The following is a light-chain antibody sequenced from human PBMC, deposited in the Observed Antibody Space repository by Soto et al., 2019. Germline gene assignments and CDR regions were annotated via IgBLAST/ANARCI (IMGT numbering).Light chain of an antibody. Sequence: DIRMTQSPSTLSASVGDRVTITCRASQSISSRLAWYQQKPGKAPKLLIYDASSLESGVPSRFSGSGSGTEFTLTISSLQPDDFATYYCQQYNSHPIPFGQGTRLEIK. CDR1: QSISSR. V-gene: IGKV1-5*01. J-gene: IGKJ5*01. CDR3: QQYNSHPIP. CDR2: DAS.